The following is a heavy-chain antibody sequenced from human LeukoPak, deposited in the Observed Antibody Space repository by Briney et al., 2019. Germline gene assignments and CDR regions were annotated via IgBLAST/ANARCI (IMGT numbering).Heavy chain of an antibody. CDR1: GGSISSYY. D-gene: IGHD3-10*01. CDR2: IDYSGST. Sequence: PSETLSLTCTVSGGSISSYYWSWIRQPPGKGVEWIGYIDYSGSTNYNPSLKSRVTMSVDTSKDQFSLKLSSVTAADTAVYYCARGGSGSNSGRWYYFDYWGQGTLVTVSS. V-gene: IGHV4-59*01. J-gene: IGHJ4*02. CDR3: ARGGSGSNSGRWYYFDY.